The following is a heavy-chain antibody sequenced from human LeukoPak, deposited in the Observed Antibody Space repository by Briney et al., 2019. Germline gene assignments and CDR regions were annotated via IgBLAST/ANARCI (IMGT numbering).Heavy chain of an antibody. CDR1: GGSISNSGYF. CDR2: IYYSGST. D-gene: IGHD2-15*01. J-gene: IGHJ4*02. CDR3: ARHFAPESATHPYYFGC. V-gene: IGHV4-39*01. Sequence: SETLSLTCTVSGGSISNSGYFWGWIRQAPGKGPEWIGSIYYSGSTYYNPSLKSRVAISVDTSKNKLSLKLTSVTAADTAVYYCARHFAPESATHPYYFGCWGQGTLVTVSS.